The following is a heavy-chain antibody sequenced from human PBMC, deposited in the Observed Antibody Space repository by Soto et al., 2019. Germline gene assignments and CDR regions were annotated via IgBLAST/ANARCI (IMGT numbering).Heavy chain of an antibody. CDR3: ARVKGLVGWWILDY. CDR2: IIPIFGTA. D-gene: IGHD2-15*01. Sequence: QVQLVQSGAEVKKPGSSVKVSCKASGGTFSSYAISWVRQAPGQGLEWMGGIIPIFGTANYAQKLQGRVTITADESTSTAYMELRSLRSEDTAVYYCARVKGLVGWWILDYWGQGTLVTVSS. V-gene: IGHV1-69*12. CDR1: GGTFSSYA. J-gene: IGHJ4*02.